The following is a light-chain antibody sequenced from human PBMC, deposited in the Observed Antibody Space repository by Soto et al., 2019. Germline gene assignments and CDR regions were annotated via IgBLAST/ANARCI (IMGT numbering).Light chain of an antibody. CDR1: SSDVGGYNY. CDR3: SSYTSSSTLV. J-gene: IGLJ2*01. V-gene: IGLV2-14*01. Sequence: QSALTQPASVSGSPGQSITISCTGTSSDVGGYNYVSWYQQHPGKAPKLMIYDVSNRPSGVSNRFSGSKSGNTACLTISGLTAEAEADSYCSSYTSSSTLVFGGGTKLTVL. CDR2: DVS.